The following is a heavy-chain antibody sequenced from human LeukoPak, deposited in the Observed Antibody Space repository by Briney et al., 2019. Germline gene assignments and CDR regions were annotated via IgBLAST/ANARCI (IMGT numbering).Heavy chain of an antibody. CDR3: ASTDYLGGFDY. CDR2: INPNSGAT. D-gene: IGHD3-16*01. Sequence: ASVKVSCKASGYSFTDYYLHWVRQAPGQGLEWMGWINPNSGATTYTQRFQGRVTMTSDTSVTTVYMELDRLRSDDTAVYYCASTDYLGGFDYWGQGTLVTVSS. V-gene: IGHV1-2*02. J-gene: IGHJ4*02. CDR1: GYSFTDYY.